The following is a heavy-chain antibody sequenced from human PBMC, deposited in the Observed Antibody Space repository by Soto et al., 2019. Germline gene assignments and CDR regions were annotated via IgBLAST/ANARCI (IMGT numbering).Heavy chain of an antibody. CDR3: ASSGYCGGDCYPNKFYYYYYGMDV. CDR2: IYYSGST. D-gene: IGHD2-21*02. CDR1: GGSISSSSYY. V-gene: IGHV4-39*01. J-gene: IGHJ6*02. Sequence: SETLSLTCTVSGGSISSSSYYWGWIRQPPGKGLEWIGSIYYSGSTYYNPSLKSRVTISVDTSKNQFSLKLSSVTAADTAVYYCASSGYCGGDCYPNKFYYYYYGMDVWGQGTTVT.